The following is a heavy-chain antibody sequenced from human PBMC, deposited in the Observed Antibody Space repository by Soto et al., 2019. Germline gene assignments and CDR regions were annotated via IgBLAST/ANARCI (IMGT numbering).Heavy chain of an antibody. D-gene: IGHD2-21*02. CDR3: AGRYCGGDCYSVNWFDP. J-gene: IGHJ5*02. V-gene: IGHV1-3*01. CDR2: INAGNGNT. Sequence: GASVKVSCKASGYTITAHLLHWVRQAPGQGLEWMGWINAGNGNTKYSQKFQGRVTITRDTSASTAYMELSSLRSEDTAVYYCAGRYCGGDCYSVNWFDPWGQGTLVTVSS. CDR1: GYTITAHL.